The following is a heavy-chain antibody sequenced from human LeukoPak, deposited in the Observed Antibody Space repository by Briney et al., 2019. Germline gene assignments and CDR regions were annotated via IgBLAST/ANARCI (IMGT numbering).Heavy chain of an antibody. CDR3: ARPRGYSYGYHYYMDV. Sequence: ASVKVSCKASGGTFSSYAISWVRQAPGRGLEWMGGIIPIFGTANYAQKFQGRVTITADESTSTAYMELSSLRSEDTAVYYCARPRGYSYGYHYYMDVWGKGTTVTVSS. V-gene: IGHV1-69*13. CDR2: IIPIFGTA. D-gene: IGHD5-18*01. CDR1: GGTFSSYA. J-gene: IGHJ6*03.